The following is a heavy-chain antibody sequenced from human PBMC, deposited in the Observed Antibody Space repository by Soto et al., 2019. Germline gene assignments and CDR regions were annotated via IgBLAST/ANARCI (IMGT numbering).Heavy chain of an antibody. CDR1: GVSIISGGFY. CDR2: IYYIGST. Sequence: SETLSLTCTFSGVSIISGGFYWSWIRQHPGKGLEWIGYIYYIGSTYYDPSLKSRVTMSLDTSENQFSLKLSPVTAADTAVYYCARVYNNAFDIWGQGTMVTVSS. J-gene: IGHJ3*02. D-gene: IGHD3-10*01. CDR3: ARVYNNAFDI. V-gene: IGHV4-31*03.